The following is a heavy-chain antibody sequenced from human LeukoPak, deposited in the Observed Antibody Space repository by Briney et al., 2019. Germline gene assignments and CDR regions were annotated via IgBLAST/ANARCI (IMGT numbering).Heavy chain of an antibody. V-gene: IGHV1-46*01. CDR2: INPSGGST. CDR1: GYTFTSSY. CDR3: ARDLAAATY. D-gene: IGHD6-13*01. Sequence: ASVKVSCKASGYTFTSSYIHWVRQAPGQGLEWMGIINPSGGSTNHAQKFQGRVTLTRDTSTSTVYMELSSLRSEDTAVYYCARDLAAATYWGQGTLVTVSS. J-gene: IGHJ4*02.